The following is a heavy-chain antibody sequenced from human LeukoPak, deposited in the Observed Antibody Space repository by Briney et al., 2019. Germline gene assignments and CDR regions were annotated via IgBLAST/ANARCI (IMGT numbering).Heavy chain of an antibody. CDR2: FYIGGSR. J-gene: IGHJ4*02. Sequence: GGSLRLSCAASGFTVSSNYMSWVRQAPGKGLEWVSVFYIGGSRYYADSVKGRFTISRDNAKNTLYLQMNSLRAEDTAVYYCARGGTSGSLIYWGQGTLVTVSS. CDR3: ARGGTSGSLIY. CDR1: GFTVSSNY. D-gene: IGHD1-26*01. V-gene: IGHV3-66*01.